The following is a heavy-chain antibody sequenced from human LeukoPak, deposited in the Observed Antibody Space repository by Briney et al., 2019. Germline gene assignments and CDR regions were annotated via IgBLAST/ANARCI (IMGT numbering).Heavy chain of an antibody. V-gene: IGHV2-5*02. CDR1: GFSLSTSGVG. CDR3: AHRREDYGDYRYYFDY. J-gene: IGHJ4*02. D-gene: IGHD4-17*01. Sequence: SGPTLVKPTQTLTLTCTFSGFSLSTSGVGVGWIRQPPGKALEWLALIYWDDDERYSPSLKSRLTITKDTSKNQVVLTMTNMDPVDTATYYCAHRREDYGDYRYYFDYWGQGTLVTVSS. CDR2: IYWDDDE.